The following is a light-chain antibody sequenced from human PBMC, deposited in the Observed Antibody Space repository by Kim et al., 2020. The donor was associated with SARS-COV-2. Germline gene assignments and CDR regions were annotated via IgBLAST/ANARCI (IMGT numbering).Light chain of an antibody. CDR1: SGHSSYA. CDR2: LNSDGSH. V-gene: IGLV4-69*01. CDR3: QTWGTGIHWV. J-gene: IGLJ3*02. Sequence: QLVLTQSPSASASLGASVKLTCTLSSGHSSYAIAWHQQQPEEGPRYLMKLNSDGSHSKGDGIPDRFSGSSSGAERYLTISRLQSEDEADYYCQTWGTGIHWVFGGGTQLTVL.